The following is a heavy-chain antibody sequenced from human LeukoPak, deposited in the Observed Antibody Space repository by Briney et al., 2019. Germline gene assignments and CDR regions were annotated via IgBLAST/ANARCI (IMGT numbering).Heavy chain of an antibody. CDR1: GFTVSSNY. D-gene: IGHD6-6*01. CDR3: ARDFGWGIAARRRAFDI. Sequence: PGGSLRLSCAASGFTVSSNYMSWVRHAPGKGLEGVSVIYSGGSTYYADSVKGRFTISRDNSKNTLYLQINSLRAEDTAVYYCARDFGWGIAARRRAFDIWGQGTMVTVSS. J-gene: IGHJ3*02. V-gene: IGHV3-66*01. CDR2: IYSGGST.